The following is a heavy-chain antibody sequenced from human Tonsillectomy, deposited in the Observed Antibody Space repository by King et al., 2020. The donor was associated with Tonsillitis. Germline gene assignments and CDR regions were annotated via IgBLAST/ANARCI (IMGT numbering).Heavy chain of an antibody. CDR2: IYSGGST. J-gene: IGHJ6*03. V-gene: IGHV3-66*01. CDR3: ARVEGSFRYYYYYMDV. D-gene: IGHD1-1*01. CDR1: GFTVSSNY. Sequence: QLVQSGGDLVQPGGSLRLSCAASGFTVSSNYMSWVRQAPGKGLEWVSVIYSGGSTYYADSVKGRFTNSRDNSKNTLYLQMNSLRAEDTAVYYWARVEGSFRYYYYYMDVWGKGTTVTVSS.